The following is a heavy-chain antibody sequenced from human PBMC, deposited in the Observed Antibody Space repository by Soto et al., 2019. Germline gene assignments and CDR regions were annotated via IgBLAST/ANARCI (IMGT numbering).Heavy chain of an antibody. CDR2: VSAYNGNT. CDR3: AGDVGVRDRFDP. D-gene: IGHD2-8*01. Sequence: QVQLVQSGAEVKKPGASVKVSCKASGYTFTSYGISWVRQAPGQGLERMGWVSAYNGNTNYPQRRQGRVTMTTETSTSRDNMQLRSLRSDVTGVYYCAGDVGVRDRFDPWGQGTLVTVSS. CDR1: GYTFTSYG. J-gene: IGHJ5*02. V-gene: IGHV1-18*01.